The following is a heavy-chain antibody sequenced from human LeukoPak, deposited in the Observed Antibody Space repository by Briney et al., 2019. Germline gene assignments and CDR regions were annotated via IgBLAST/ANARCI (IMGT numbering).Heavy chain of an antibody. V-gene: IGHV3-48*04. CDR1: GFTFSSYA. CDR3: AREQAESLGNYFDF. CDR2: ISSSGSII. J-gene: IGHJ4*02. D-gene: IGHD6-19*01. Sequence: GGSLRLSCAASGFTFSSYAMSWVRQAPGKGLEWVSYISSSGSIIYYGDSVKGRFTISRDNAKNSVYLQMNSLRAEDTAVYYCAREQAESLGNYFDFWGQGTLVTVSS.